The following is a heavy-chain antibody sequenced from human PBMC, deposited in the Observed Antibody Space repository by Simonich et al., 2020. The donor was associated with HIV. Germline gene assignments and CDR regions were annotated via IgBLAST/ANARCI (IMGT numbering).Heavy chain of an antibody. D-gene: IGHD6-6*01. CDR2: FIPTFGTT. Sequence: EVKKPGSSVKVSCKASGGTFSSHAISWLRQAPGQGLEWMGGFIPTFGTTNYEQKFQGRVTITADDSTSTAYMELSSLRSEDTAVYYCATVFEYSSSDGNWFDPWGQGTLVTVSS. J-gene: IGHJ5*02. V-gene: IGHV1-69*13. CDR1: GGTFSSHA. CDR3: ATVFEYSSSDGNWFDP.